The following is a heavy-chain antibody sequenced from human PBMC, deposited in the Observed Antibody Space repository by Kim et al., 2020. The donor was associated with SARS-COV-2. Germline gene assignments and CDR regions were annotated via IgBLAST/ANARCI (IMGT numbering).Heavy chain of an antibody. CDR1: GYTFTGYS. D-gene: IGHD5-18*01. CDR2: INTNTGNP. J-gene: IGHJ4*02. Sequence: ASVKVSCKASGYTFTGYSINWVRQAPGQGLEWMGWINTNTGNPTYAQGFTGRFVFSLDTSVTTAYLQISSLKADDTAVYYCARDSRYIRFDYWGQGTLVTVSS. V-gene: IGHV7-4-1*02. CDR3: ARDSRYIRFDY.